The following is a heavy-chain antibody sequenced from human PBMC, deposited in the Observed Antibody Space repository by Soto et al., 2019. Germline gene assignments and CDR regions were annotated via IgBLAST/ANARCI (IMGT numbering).Heavy chain of an antibody. CDR3: ARQPHYDFWSGYFTDHNTRPQYYYYGMDV. V-gene: IGHV5-10-1*01. CDR1: GYSFTSYW. Sequence: GESLKISCKGSGYSFTSYWISWVRQMPGKGLEWMGRIDPSDSYTNYSPSFQGHVTISADKSISTAYLQWSSLKASDTAMYYCARQPHYDFWSGYFTDHNTRPQYYYYGMDVWGQGTPVTVSS. D-gene: IGHD3-3*01. CDR2: IDPSDSYT. J-gene: IGHJ6*02.